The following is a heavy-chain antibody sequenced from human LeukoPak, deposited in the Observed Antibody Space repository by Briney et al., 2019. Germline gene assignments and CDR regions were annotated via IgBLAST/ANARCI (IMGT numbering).Heavy chain of an antibody. CDR1: GFTFSNYA. D-gene: IGHD3-22*01. CDR3: AKDLVPSSITMIVVVIPYFDY. CDR2: ILASGETT. V-gene: IGHV3-23*01. J-gene: IGHJ4*02. Sequence: GGSLRLSCPASGFTFSNYAMTWVRQAPGKGLEWVSGILASGETTYYADSVKGRFTISRDNSKNTLYLQMNSLRAEDTAVYYCAKDLVPSSITMIVVVIPYFDYWGQGTLVTVSS.